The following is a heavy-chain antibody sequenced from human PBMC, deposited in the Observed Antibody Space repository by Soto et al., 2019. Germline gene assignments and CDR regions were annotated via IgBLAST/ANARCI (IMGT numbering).Heavy chain of an antibody. D-gene: IGHD3-9*01. V-gene: IGHV3-30*18. CDR2: ISYDGSNK. CDR1: GFTFSSYG. J-gene: IGHJ6*02. Sequence: PVGSLRLSCAASGFTFSSYGMHWVRQAPGKGLEWVAVISYDGSNKYYADSVKGRFTISRDNSKNTLYLQMNSLRAEDTAVYYCAKGETYYDILTGYYRPHGMDVWGQGTTVTVSS. CDR3: AKGETYYDILTGYYRPHGMDV.